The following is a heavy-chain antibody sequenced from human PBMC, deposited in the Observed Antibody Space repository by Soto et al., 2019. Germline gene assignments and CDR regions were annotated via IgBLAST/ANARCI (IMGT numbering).Heavy chain of an antibody. V-gene: IGHV1-46*01. CDR3: ARDSPVLRGNWFDP. CDR2: INPSSGST. J-gene: IGHJ5*02. Sequence: GASVKVSCKASGYTFTSYYMHWVRQAPGQGLEWMGIINPSSGSTSYAQKFQGRVTMTTDTSTSTAYMELSSLRSDDTAVYYCARDSPVLRGNWFDPWGQGTLVTVSS. D-gene: IGHD2-15*01. CDR1: GYTFTSYY.